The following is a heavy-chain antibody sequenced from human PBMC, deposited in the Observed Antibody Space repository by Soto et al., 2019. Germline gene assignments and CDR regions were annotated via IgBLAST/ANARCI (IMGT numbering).Heavy chain of an antibody. CDR2: INHSGST. V-gene: IGHV4-34*01. CDR3: ARDRGDYEGLVPYSFDH. J-gene: IGHJ4*02. Sequence: SETLSLTCAVYGGSFSGYYWTWIRQPPGTGLEWIGEINHSGSTNYNPSLKSRVTISVDTSKNQFSLKLTSVTAADTAVYYCARDRGDYEGLVPYSFDHWGQGTRVTVSS. CDR1: GGSFSGYY. D-gene: IGHD4-17*01.